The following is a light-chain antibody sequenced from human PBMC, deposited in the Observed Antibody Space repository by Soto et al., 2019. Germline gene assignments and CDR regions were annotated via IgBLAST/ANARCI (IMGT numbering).Light chain of an antibody. V-gene: IGLV2-14*03. CDR1: SSDVGGYNY. J-gene: IGLJ1*01. CDR2: DVT. Sequence: HSDLTQPASVSGFPGQSITISCTGTSSDVGGYNYVSWYQHHPGKAPKLIIYDVTNRPSGVSNPFSGSKSGNTASLTISGLQPEDEADYYCSSYTTSNTRQIVFGTGTKVTVL. CDR3: SSYTTSNTRQIV.